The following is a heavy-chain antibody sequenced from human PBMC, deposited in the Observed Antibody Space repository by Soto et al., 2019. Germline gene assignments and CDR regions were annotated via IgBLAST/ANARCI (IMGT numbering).Heavy chain of an antibody. Sequence: PSETLSLTCTVSGGSISSGAYYWSWIRQHPGKGLEWIGYIYYSGSTYHNPSLKSRVTLSVDTSKNQFSLKLSSVTAADTAVYYCARDGGYTSGSYHYAYWGQGTLVTVSS. CDR2: IYYSGST. CDR3: ARDGGYTSGSYHYAY. J-gene: IGHJ4*02. CDR1: GGSISSGAYY. V-gene: IGHV4-31*03. D-gene: IGHD3-10*01.